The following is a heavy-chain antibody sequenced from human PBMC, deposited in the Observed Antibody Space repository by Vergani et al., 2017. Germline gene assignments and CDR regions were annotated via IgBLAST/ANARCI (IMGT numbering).Heavy chain of an antibody. CDR1: GFTFNAYY. D-gene: IGHD1-14*01. Sequence: QEQLVESGGGLVKPEGSLRLSCEASGFTFNAYYMSWVRPAPGKGLECVSYISVSGTSIHYADSVKGRFTISRDNAKSSLSLQMHSLTAEDTAGYFCARVGTWAFDIWGQGTVVTVSS. CDR2: ISVSGTSI. V-gene: IGHV3-11*01. J-gene: IGHJ3*02. CDR3: ARVGTWAFDI.